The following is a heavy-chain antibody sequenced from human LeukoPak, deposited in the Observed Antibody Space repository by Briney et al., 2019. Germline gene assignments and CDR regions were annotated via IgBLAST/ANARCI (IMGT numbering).Heavy chain of an antibody. CDR3: ARDIVVVVAATRFDP. J-gene: IGHJ5*02. V-gene: IGHV4-34*01. CDR1: GGSFSGYY. D-gene: IGHD2-15*01. Sequence: SETLSLTCAVYGGSFSGYYWSWIRQPPGKGLEWIGEINHSGSTNYNPSLKSRVTISVDTSKNQFSLKLSPVTAADTAVYYCARDIVVVVAATRFDPWGQGTLVTVSS. CDR2: INHSGST.